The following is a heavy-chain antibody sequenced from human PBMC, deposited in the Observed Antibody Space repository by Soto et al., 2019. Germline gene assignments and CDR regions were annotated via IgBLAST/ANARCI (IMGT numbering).Heavy chain of an antibody. J-gene: IGHJ5*02. Sequence: GASVKVSCKASGGTFSSYTISWVRQAPGQGLEWMGRIIPILGIANYAQKFQGRVTITADKSTSTAYMELSSLRSEDTAVYYCARSFVPRMSGYLDWFDPWGQGTLVTVSS. D-gene: IGHD3-3*01. V-gene: IGHV1-69*02. CDR2: IIPILGIA. CDR3: ARSFVPRMSGYLDWFDP. CDR1: GGTFSSYT.